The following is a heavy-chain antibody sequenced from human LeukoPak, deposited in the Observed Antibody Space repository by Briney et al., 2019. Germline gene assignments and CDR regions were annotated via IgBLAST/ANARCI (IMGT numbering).Heavy chain of an antibody. Sequence: ASVTVSCKASGYTFPSYGISWVRQAAGQGLEWMGWISVYNGNTNYAQKFQGRVTMTTDTSTSTAYMELRSLRSDDTAVYYCARDEDYYDSSGYYASGGYLTSDYWGQGTLVTVSS. V-gene: IGHV1-18*01. J-gene: IGHJ4*02. CDR1: GYTFPSYG. CDR2: ISVYNGNT. CDR3: ARDEDYYDSSGYYASGGYLTSDY. D-gene: IGHD3-22*01.